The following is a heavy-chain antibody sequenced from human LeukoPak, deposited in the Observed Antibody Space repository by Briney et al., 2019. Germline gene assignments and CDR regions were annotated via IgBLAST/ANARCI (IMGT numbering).Heavy chain of an antibody. Sequence: SETLSLTCTVSGGSISSYYWSRIRQPPGKGLEWFGYIYYSGSTSYNPPLTSRVTISVDTSKNQFSLKLSSVTAADTAVYYCARVGGYDFWSGLNWFDPWGQGTLVTVSS. V-gene: IGHV4-59*01. CDR3: ARVGGYDFWSGLNWFDP. D-gene: IGHD3-3*01. CDR2: IYYSGST. CDR1: GGSISSYY. J-gene: IGHJ5*02.